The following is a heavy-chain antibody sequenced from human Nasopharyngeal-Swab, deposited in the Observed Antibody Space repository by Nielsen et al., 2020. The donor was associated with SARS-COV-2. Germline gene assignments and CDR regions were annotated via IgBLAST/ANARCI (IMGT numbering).Heavy chain of an antibody. D-gene: IGHD3/OR15-3a*01. J-gene: IGHJ6*02. CDR3: ARAGLPDTYYYYYGMDV. V-gene: IGHV5-10-1*01. Sequence: GESLKISCKGSGFSFTSYWISWVRQMPGKGLEGMGRIDPSDSYTNYSPSFQGHVTISADKSISTAYLQWSSLKASDTAMYYCARAGLPDTYYYYYGMDVWGQGTTVTVSS. CDR2: IDPSDSYT. CDR1: GFSFTSYW.